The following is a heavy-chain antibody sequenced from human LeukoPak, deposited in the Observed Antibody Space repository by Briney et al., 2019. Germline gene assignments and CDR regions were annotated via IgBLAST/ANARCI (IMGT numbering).Heavy chain of an antibody. D-gene: IGHD6-19*01. Sequence: ASVKVSCKTSGYTFSNYDLNWVRQATGQALEWMGWMNPNNANTGYAQKFQGRLTMTRDISISTAYMELSSLTSEDTAVYYCARGPLLEVAGRELSYWGQGTLVTVSS. CDR3: ARGPLLEVAGRELSY. J-gene: IGHJ4*02. V-gene: IGHV1-8*01. CDR1: GYTFSNYD. CDR2: MNPNNANT.